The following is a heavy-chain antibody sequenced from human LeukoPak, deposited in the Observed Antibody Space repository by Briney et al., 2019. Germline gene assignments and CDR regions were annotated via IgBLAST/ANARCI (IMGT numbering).Heavy chain of an antibody. J-gene: IGHJ3*02. CDR1: GFTFSSYW. CDR2: IKQDGSEK. V-gene: IGHV3-7*03. D-gene: IGHD3-22*01. CDR3: ARDSYDSSGCSAFDI. Sequence: GGSLRLSCAASGFTFSSYWMSWVRQAPGKGLEWVANIKQDGSEKYYVDSVKGRFTISRDNAKNSLYLQMNSLRAEDTAVYYCARDSYDSSGCSAFDIWGQGTMVTVPS.